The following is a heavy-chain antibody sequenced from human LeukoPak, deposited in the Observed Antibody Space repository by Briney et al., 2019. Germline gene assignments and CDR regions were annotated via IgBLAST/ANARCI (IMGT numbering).Heavy chain of an antibody. CDR2: IYYSGST. CDR1: GGSISSGDYY. Sequence: SQTLSLTXTVSGGSISSGDYYWSWIRQPPGKGLEWIGYIYYSGSTYYNPSLKSRVTISVDTSKNQFSLKLSSVTAADTAVYYCARGALYDFWSGYYIDYWGQGTLVTVSS. V-gene: IGHV4-30-4*08. J-gene: IGHJ4*02. CDR3: ARGALYDFWSGYYIDY. D-gene: IGHD3-3*01.